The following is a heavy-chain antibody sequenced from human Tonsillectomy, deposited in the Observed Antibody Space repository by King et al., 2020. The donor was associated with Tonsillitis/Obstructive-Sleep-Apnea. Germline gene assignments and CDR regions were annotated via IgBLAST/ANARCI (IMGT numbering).Heavy chain of an antibody. D-gene: IGHD3-22*01. CDR2: ISAYNGNT. CDR1: GYTFTSYG. Sequence: QLVQSGAEVKKPGASVKVSCKASGYTFTSYGISWVRQAPGQGLEWMGWISAYNGNTNYAQKLQGRVTMTTDTSTSTAYMEMRSLRSEDTAVYYCARVMLDYYDSSGYYGDSFDIWGQGTMVTVSS. J-gene: IGHJ3*02. CDR3: ARVMLDYYDSSGYYGDSFDI. V-gene: IGHV1-18*01.